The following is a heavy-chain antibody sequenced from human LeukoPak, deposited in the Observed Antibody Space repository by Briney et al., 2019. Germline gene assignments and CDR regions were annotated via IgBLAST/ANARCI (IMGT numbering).Heavy chain of an antibody. Sequence: SETLSLTCTVSGGSISSYYWSWIRQPAGKGLEWVGHIYTSGSTNSNYNPSLKSRVTISVDTSKNQFSLKLSSVTAADTAVYYCARAMSTDYGDPNWFDPWGQGTLVTVSS. J-gene: IGHJ5*02. CDR2: IYTSGSTNS. V-gene: IGHV4-4*07. CDR3: ARAMSTDYGDPNWFDP. CDR1: GGSISSYY. D-gene: IGHD4-17*01.